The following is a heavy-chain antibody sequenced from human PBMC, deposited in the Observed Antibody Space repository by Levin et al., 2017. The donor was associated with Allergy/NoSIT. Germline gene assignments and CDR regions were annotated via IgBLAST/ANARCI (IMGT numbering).Heavy chain of an antibody. D-gene: IGHD6-6*01. CDR2: IYYSGST. J-gene: IGHJ6*02. CDR1: GGSIRSYY. Sequence: SQTLSLTCTVSGGSIRSYYWSWIRQPPGKGLEWIGYIYYSGSTNYNPSLKSRVTISVDTSKNQFSLKLSSVTAADTAVYYCARDLSIAARPDYYGMDVWGQGTTVTVSS. CDR3: ARDLSIAARPDYYGMDV. V-gene: IGHV4-59*01.